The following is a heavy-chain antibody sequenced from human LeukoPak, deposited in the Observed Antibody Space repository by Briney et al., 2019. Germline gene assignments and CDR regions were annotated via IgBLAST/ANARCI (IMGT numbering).Heavy chain of an antibody. J-gene: IGHJ5*02. V-gene: IGHV4-59*06. Sequence: SETLSLTCTISSGSISNYYWSWIRQPPGKGLEWIGYIYYSGSTYYNPSLKSRVTISVDTSKNQFSLKLSSVTAADTAVYYCARDTAMANNWFDPWGQGTLVTVSS. CDR2: IYYSGST. CDR1: SGSISNYY. CDR3: ARDTAMANNWFDP. D-gene: IGHD5-18*01.